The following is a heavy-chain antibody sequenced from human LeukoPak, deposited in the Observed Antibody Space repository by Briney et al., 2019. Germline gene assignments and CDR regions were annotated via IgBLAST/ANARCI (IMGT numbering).Heavy chain of an antibody. CDR3: ARDGYNWNDANFDY. CDR1: GFIFSSYG. Sequence: PGGSLRLSCAASGFIFSSYGMHWVRQAPGKGLEWVSAISGSGGSTYYADSVKGRFTISRDNAKNSLYLQMNSLRAEDTAVYYCARDGYNWNDANFDYWGQGTLVTVSS. D-gene: IGHD1-1*01. V-gene: IGHV3-21*01. CDR2: ISGSGGST. J-gene: IGHJ4*02.